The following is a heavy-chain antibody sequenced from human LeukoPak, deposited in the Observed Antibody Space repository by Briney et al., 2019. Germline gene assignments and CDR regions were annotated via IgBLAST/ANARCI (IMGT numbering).Heavy chain of an antibody. Sequence: SETLSLTCAVYGGSFSGYYWSWIRQPPGKGLEWIGEINHSGSTNYNPSLKSRVTISVDTSKNQFSLKLKSVTAADTAVYYCARLAVALGWFDPWGQGTLVTVSS. D-gene: IGHD6-19*01. CDR3: ARLAVALGWFDP. J-gene: IGHJ5*02. V-gene: IGHV4-34*01. CDR1: GGSFSGYY. CDR2: INHSGST.